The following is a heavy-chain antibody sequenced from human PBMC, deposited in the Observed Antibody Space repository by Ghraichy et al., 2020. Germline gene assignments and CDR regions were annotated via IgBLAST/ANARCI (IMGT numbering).Heavy chain of an antibody. CDR1: GGSVSSGSYY. CDR3: ARVNGYISGWYWFDP. Sequence: ETLSLTCTVSGGSVSSGSYYWSWIRQSPGKGLEWIGYIYYSGSTNYNPSLKSRITISVDTSKNQFSLKLSSVTAADTAVYYCARVNGYISGWYWFDPWGQGTLVTVSS. CDR2: IYYSGST. D-gene: IGHD6-19*01. V-gene: IGHV4-61*01. J-gene: IGHJ5*02.